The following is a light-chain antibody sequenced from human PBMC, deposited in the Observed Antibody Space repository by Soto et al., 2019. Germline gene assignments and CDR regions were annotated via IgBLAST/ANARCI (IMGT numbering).Light chain of an antibody. CDR1: SSDVGGYNY. J-gene: IGLJ1*01. Sequence: HSVLTQPRSVAGPPGQSVPISCTGSSSDVGGYNYVSWYQQHPGKAPKLMIYDVSKRPSGVPDRFSGSKSDNTASLTISGLQAEDEADYYCCSYAGSYTYVFGTGTKVTVL. CDR2: DVS. V-gene: IGLV2-11*01. CDR3: CSYAGSYTYV.